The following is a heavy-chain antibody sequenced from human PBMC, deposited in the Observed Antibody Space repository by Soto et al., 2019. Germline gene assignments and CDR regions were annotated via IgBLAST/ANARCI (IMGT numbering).Heavy chain of an antibody. D-gene: IGHD3-22*01. V-gene: IGHV4-39*01. J-gene: IGHJ4*02. CDR3: ARLVRGNENYYDSSGYSFDY. Sequence: QLQLQESGPGLVKPSETLSLTCTVSGGSISSSSYYWGWIRQPPGKGLEWIGSIYYSGSTYYNPSLKSRVTISVDTSKNQFSLKLSSVTAADTAVYYCARLVRGNENYYDSSGYSFDYWGQGTLVTVSS. CDR2: IYYSGST. CDR1: GGSISSSSYY.